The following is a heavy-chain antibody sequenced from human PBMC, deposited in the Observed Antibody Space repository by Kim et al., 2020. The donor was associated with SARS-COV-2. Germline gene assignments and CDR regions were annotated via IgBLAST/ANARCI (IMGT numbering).Heavy chain of an antibody. Sequence: GGSLRLSCAASGFTFSSYAMHWVRQAPGKGLEWVAVIWYDGSNKYYADSVKGRFTISRDNSKNTLYLQMNSLRAEDTAVYYCAKAGGGDYGIFDYWGQGT. J-gene: IGHJ4*02. D-gene: IGHD4-17*01. CDR3: AKAGGGDYGIFDY. V-gene: IGHV3-33*06. CDR1: GFTFSSYA. CDR2: IWYDGSNK.